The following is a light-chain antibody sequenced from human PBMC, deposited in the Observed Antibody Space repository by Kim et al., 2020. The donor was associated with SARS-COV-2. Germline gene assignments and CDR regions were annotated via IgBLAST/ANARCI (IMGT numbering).Light chain of an antibody. V-gene: IGLV1-47*01. J-gene: IGLJ2*01. CDR1: RSNIGSNL. CDR2: GGN. CDR3: ASWDDNLSCFL. Sequence: ELTQPPSTSGTPGQRVTFSCSGSRSNIGSNLVSWYLHLPGTAPKLLIYGGNQRPSGVPDRFSGSQSGTAASLVISGLRSEDEADYYCASWDDNLSCFLFGGGTQLTVL.